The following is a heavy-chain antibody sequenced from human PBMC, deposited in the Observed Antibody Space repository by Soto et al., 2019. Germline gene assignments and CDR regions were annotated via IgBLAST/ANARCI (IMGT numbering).Heavy chain of an antibody. J-gene: IGHJ3*01. D-gene: IGHD2-15*01. Sequence: GGSLRLSCAASGFTFSGPTMHWVRQAPGKGLEWVGRIRSKANSYATADAASVKGRFTISRDDSKNTAYLQMNSLKTEDTAVYYCTRSVVYCSGGSCYSGDAFDLWGQGTMVTVSS. CDR2: IRSKANSYAT. CDR1: GFTFSGPT. V-gene: IGHV3-73*01. CDR3: TRSVVYCSGGSCYSGDAFDL.